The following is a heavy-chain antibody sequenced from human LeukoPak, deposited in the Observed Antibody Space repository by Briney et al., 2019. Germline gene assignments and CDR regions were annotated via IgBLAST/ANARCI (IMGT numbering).Heavy chain of an antibody. V-gene: IGHV4-59*08. J-gene: IGHJ6*02. CDR3: ARGVCTSTSCYAGDYGMDV. CDR1: GGSMSSYY. Sequence: SETLSLTCTVSGGSMSSYYWSWIRQPPGKGLEWIGYIYYSGYTNYNPSLKSRVTISLDTSKNQFSLKLSSVTAADTAVYYCARGVCTSTSCYAGDYGMDVWGQGTTVTVSS. CDR2: IYYSGYT. D-gene: IGHD2-2*01.